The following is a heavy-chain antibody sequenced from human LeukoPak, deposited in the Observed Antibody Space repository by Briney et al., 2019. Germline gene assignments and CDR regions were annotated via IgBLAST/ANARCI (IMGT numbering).Heavy chain of an antibody. J-gene: IGHJ4*02. CDR2: INPSSGGT. V-gene: IGHV1-2*02. D-gene: IGHD6-13*01. CDR3: ATVYSSSWYGPSN. CDR1: GYTFTGYY. Sequence: ASVKVSCKASGYTFTGYYMHWVRQAPGQGLKWMGWINPSSGGTNYAQKFQGRVTMTRDTSISTAYMELSRLRSDDTAVYYCATVYSSSWYGPSNWGQGTLVTVSS.